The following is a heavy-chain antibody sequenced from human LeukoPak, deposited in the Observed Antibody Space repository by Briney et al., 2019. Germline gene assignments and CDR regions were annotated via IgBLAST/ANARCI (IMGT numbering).Heavy chain of an antibody. V-gene: IGHV3-21*01. CDR3: ARDTLYSNRHYYYYGMDV. J-gene: IGHJ6*04. Sequence: GGSLRLSCAASGFTVSSNYMSWVRQAPGKGLEWVSSISSSSSYIYYADSVKGRFTISRDNAKNSLYLQMNSLRAEDTAVYYCARDTLYSNRHYYYYGMDVWGKGTTVTVSS. CDR2: ISSSSSYI. CDR1: GFTVSSNY. D-gene: IGHD3-16*01.